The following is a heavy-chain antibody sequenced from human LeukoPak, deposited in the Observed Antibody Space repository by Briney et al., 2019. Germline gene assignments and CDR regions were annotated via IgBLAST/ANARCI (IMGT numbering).Heavy chain of an antibody. V-gene: IGHV3-53*01. J-gene: IGHJ4*02. D-gene: IGHD6-13*01. Sequence: GGSLRLSCAASGFAVSSNYMSWVRQAPGKGLEWVSVIYSGNSAYYADSVKGRFTISRDNSKNTLYLQVNSLRAEDTAVYYCARDSGSIAAAGGFDFWGQGTLVTVSS. CDR2: IYSGNSA. CDR1: GFAVSSNY. CDR3: ARDSGSIAAAGGFDF.